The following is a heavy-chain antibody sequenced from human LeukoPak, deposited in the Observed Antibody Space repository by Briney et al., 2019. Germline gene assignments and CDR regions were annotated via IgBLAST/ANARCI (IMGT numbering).Heavy chain of an antibody. D-gene: IGHD6-13*01. CDR2: ISGSSRTT. J-gene: IGHJ4*02. CDR3: AKEQQLVLDD. Sequence: PGGSLRLSCAASGLTFSSYAMSWVRQAPGKGLEWVSAISGSSRTTYYAGSVKGRFSIPRDNSKNTLYLQMNSLRAEDTAIYFCAKEQQLVLDDWGQGTLVTVSS. V-gene: IGHV3-23*01. CDR1: GLTFSSYA.